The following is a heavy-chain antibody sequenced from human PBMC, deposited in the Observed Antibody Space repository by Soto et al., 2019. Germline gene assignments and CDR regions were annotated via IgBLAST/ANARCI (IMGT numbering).Heavy chain of an antibody. J-gene: IGHJ6*02. D-gene: IGHD2-2*01. CDR3: ARHIVVVPAAARHYYYYGMDV. CDR2: IIPIFGTA. CDR1: GGTFSSYA. V-gene: IGHV1-69*01. Sequence: QVKLVQSGAEVKKPGSSVKVSCKASGGTFSSYAISWVRQAPGQGLEWMGGIIPIFGTANYAQKFQGRVTITADESTSTAYMELSSLRSEDTAVYYCARHIVVVPAAARHYYYYGMDVWGQGTTVTVSS.